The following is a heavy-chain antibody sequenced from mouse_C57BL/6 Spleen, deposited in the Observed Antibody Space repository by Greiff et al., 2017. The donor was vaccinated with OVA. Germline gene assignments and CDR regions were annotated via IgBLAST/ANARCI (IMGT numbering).Heavy chain of an antibody. J-gene: IGHJ1*03. CDR2: INYDGSST. D-gene: IGHD3-1*01. V-gene: IGHV5-16*01. CDR3: ARDRAGTPFDV. CDR1: GFTFSDYY. Sequence: EVQLLESEGGLVQPGSSMKLSCTASGFTFSDYYMAWVRQVPEKGLEWVANINYDGSSTYYLDSLKSRFIISRDNAKNILYLQMSSLKSEDTATYYCARDRAGTPFDVWGTGTTVTVSS.